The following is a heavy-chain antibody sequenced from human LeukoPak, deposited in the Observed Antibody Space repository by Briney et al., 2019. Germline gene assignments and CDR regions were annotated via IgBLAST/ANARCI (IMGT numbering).Heavy chain of an antibody. D-gene: IGHD3-10*01. CDR3: ARGVSSRGGSTGDFDY. J-gene: IGHJ4*02. CDR1: GGSITSYF. CDR2: MYHTGST. V-gene: IGHV4-59*01. Sequence: SETLSLTCTVSGGSITSYFWSWIRQPPGKGLEWVGYMYHTGSTDYNPSLKSRVTISVDTSKNQFSLYLTSVTTADTGGYYCARGVSSRGGSTGDFDYWGQGTLVTVSS.